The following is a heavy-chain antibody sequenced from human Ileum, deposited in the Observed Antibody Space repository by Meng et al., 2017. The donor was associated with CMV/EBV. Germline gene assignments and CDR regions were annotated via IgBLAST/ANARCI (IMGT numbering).Heavy chain of an antibody. J-gene: IGHJ4*02. CDR3: ATGATYYFDY. D-gene: IGHD5-12*01. Sequence: SCKASGYIFTTYSMSWFRQAPGQGLEWMGWINSNTGSPAYVQGLTGRFVISWDPSVSTAYLQISSLQVEDTAVYFCATGATYYFDYWGQGTLVTVSS. CDR1: GYIFTTYS. CDR2: INSNTGSP. V-gene: IGHV7-4-1*02.